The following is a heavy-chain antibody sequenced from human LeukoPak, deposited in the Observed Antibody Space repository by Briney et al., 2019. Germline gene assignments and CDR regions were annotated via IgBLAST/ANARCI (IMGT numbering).Heavy chain of an antibody. Sequence: GGSLRLSCAASGFTFSSYWMSWVRQAPGKGLEWVANIKQGGSDKYYVASVKGRFTISRDNAKNSLYLQMNSLRAEDTAVYYCTRDAITRYYYDSSGYYPRDDYWGQGTLVTVSS. J-gene: IGHJ4*02. CDR3: TRDAITRYYYDSSGYYPRDDY. D-gene: IGHD3-22*01. CDR1: GFTFSSYW. V-gene: IGHV3-7*01. CDR2: IKQGGSDK.